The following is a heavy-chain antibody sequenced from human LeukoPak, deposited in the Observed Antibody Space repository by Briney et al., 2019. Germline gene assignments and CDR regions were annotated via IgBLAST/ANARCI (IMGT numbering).Heavy chain of an antibody. CDR1: GFTFSDYY. V-gene: IGHV3-11*04. Sequence: GGSLRLSCAASGFTFSDYYMSWIRQAPGKGLEWVSYISSSGSTIYYADSVKGRFTISRDNSKNTLYLQMNSLRAEDTAVYYCAREILTGAFDYWGQGTLVTVSS. D-gene: IGHD3-9*01. J-gene: IGHJ4*02. CDR3: AREILTGAFDY. CDR2: ISSSGSTI.